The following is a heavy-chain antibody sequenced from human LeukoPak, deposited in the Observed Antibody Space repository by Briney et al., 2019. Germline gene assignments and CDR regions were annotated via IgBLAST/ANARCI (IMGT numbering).Heavy chain of an antibody. V-gene: IGHV3-30-3*01. CDR1: GFTFSSYA. CDR3: ARSRDGYNSAFDY. CDR2: ISYDGSNK. Sequence: GGSLRLSCAASGFTFSSYAMHWVRQAPGKGLEWVAVISYDGSNKYYADSVKGRFTISRDNSKNTLYLQMNSLRAEDTAVYYCARSRDGYNSAFDYWGQGTLVTVSS. D-gene: IGHD5-24*01. J-gene: IGHJ4*02.